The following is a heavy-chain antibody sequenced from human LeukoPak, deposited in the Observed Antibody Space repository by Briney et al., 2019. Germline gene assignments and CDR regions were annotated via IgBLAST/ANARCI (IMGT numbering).Heavy chain of an antibody. D-gene: IGHD4-17*01. CDR2: IYYSGST. V-gene: IGHV4-39*01. CDR1: GGSISSSYY. Sequence: SETLSLTCSISGGSISSSYYWCWIRQTPGKGLEWIGSIYYSGSTYYNPSLKSRVTISVDTSKNQFSLELSSVTAAATAVYYCARHSVAEAVTTVTNDDFDIWGQGTMVTVSS. J-gene: IGHJ3*02. CDR3: ARHSVAEAVTTVTNDDFDI.